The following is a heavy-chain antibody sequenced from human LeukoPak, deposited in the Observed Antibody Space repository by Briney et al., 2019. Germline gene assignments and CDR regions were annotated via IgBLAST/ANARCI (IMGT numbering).Heavy chain of an antibody. Sequence: GGSLRLSCAASGFTFSSYAMHWVRQAPGKGLEYVSTISSNGGSTFYANSVKGRLSVSRDNPKNILYLQMGSLRTDDMAVYYCARGGLYSSSSLGDYWGQGTLATVSS. CDR2: ISSNGGST. D-gene: IGHD6-6*01. V-gene: IGHV3-64*01. CDR3: ARGGLYSSSSLGDY. J-gene: IGHJ4*02. CDR1: GFTFSSYA.